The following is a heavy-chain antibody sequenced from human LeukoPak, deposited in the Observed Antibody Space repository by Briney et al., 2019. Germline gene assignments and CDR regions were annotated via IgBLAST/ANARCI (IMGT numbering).Heavy chain of an antibody. CDR3: AKDLASGYYDSSGWFDY. D-gene: IGHD3-22*01. Sequence: PGGSLRLSCAASGFTFSSYGMHWVRQAPGKGLEWVAFIRYDGSNKYYADSVKGRFTISRDNSKNTLYLQMNSLRAEDTAVYYCAKDLASGYYDSSGWFDYWGQGTLVTVSS. J-gene: IGHJ4*02. V-gene: IGHV3-30*02. CDR1: GFTFSSYG. CDR2: IRYDGSNK.